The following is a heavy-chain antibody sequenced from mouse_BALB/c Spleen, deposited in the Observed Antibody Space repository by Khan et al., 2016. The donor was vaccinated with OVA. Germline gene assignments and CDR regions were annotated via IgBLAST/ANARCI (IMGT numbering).Heavy chain of an antibody. D-gene: IGHD2-14*01. V-gene: IGHV2-6-4*01. CDR2: IWGGGGT. CDR1: GFSLSRYT. J-gene: IGHJ4*01. CDR3: ARAYYRYDGYYAMDY. Sequence: QVQLKQSGPGLVAPSQSLSITCTVSGFSLSRYTIHWVRQPPGKGLEWLGMIWGGGGTDYNSTIKSRLSIRKDNSKSQVLLKMNSLQTDDTAMYYCARAYYRYDGYYAMDYWGQGTSVTVSA.